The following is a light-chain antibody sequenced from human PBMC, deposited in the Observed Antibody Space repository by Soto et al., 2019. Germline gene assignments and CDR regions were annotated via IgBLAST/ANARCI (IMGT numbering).Light chain of an antibody. Sequence: DIRMTQSPSSLSASVGDRVTLTCRASQNINSYLNWYQHKPGRAPKVLVYGATNLPSGVTSRFSGSGSGTEFTFPISSLQPEDFATCYCQPRHNAPLTFGGGTRVE. CDR2: GAT. J-gene: IGKJ4*01. V-gene: IGKV1-39*01. CDR1: QNINSY. CDR3: QPRHNAPLT.